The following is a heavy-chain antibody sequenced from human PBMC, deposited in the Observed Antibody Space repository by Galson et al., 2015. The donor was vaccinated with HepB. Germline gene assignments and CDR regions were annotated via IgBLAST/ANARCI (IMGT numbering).Heavy chain of an antibody. CDR2: INAGNGNT. CDR1: GYTYTSYA. V-gene: IGHV1-3*01. J-gene: IGHJ3*02. D-gene: IGHD2-15*01. Sequence: SGYTYTSYAMHWVRQAPGQRLEWMGWINAGNGNTKYSQKFQGRVTITRDTSASTAYMELSSLRSEDTAVYYCARDKVVVAATPASAFDIWGQGTMVTFSS. CDR3: ARDKVVVAATPASAFDI.